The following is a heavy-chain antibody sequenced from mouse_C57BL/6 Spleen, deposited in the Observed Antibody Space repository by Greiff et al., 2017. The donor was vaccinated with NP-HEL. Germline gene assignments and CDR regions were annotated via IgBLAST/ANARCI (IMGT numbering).Heavy chain of an antibody. CDR1: GYAFSSSW. V-gene: IGHV1-82*01. Sequence: VHLVESGPELVKPGASVKISFKASGYAFSSSWMNWVKQRPGKGLEWIGRIYPGDGDTNYNGKFKGKATLTADKSSSTAYMQLSSLTSEDSAVYFCARQTTVAPFDYWGQGTTLTVSS. J-gene: IGHJ2*01. D-gene: IGHD1-1*01. CDR2: IYPGDGDT. CDR3: ARQTTVAPFDY.